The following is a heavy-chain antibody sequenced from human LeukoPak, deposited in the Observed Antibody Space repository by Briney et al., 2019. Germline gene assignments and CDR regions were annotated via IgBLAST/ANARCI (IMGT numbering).Heavy chain of an antibody. V-gene: IGHV3-33*01. D-gene: IGHD5-18*01. CDR1: GFSFNDYG. Sequence: GGSLRLSCAASGFSFNDYGMHWVRQAPGKGLEWVALIWYDGSNQYYADSVKDRFTISRDNSKNTLYLQMNSLRAEDTAVYYCARDRGYSFAHPLDYWGQGALVTVSS. J-gene: IGHJ4*02. CDR3: ARDRGYSFAHPLDY. CDR2: IWYDGSNQ.